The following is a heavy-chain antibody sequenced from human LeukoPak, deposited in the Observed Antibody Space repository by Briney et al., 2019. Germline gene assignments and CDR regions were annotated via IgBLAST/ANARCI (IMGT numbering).Heavy chain of an antibody. Sequence: SETLSLTCAVYGGSFSGYYWSWIRQPPGKGLEWIGEINHSGSTNYNPSLKSRVTISVDTSKNQFSLKLSSVTAADTAVYYCARGRRGVDLPIGVYYLDYWGQGTLVTVSS. CDR1: GGSFSGYY. D-gene: IGHD3-16*01. CDR3: ARGRRGVDLPIGVYYLDY. J-gene: IGHJ4*02. V-gene: IGHV4-34*01. CDR2: INHSGST.